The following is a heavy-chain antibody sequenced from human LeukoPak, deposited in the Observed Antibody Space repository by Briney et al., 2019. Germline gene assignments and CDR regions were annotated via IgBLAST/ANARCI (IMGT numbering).Heavy chain of an antibody. J-gene: IGHJ4*02. V-gene: IGHV3-74*01. CDR2: IGSDGSHI. D-gene: IGHD3-22*01. Sequence: GGSLRLSCAASGFTLISYWMHWVRQAPGKGLEWVSRIGSDGSHIRHAHPVRRRHHIHRDNDKNTVSLQQNSLRVGDTGVFYCARDLELVYYDSSGYDYWGQGTLVTVSS. CDR3: ARDLELVYYDSSGYDY. CDR1: GFTLISYW.